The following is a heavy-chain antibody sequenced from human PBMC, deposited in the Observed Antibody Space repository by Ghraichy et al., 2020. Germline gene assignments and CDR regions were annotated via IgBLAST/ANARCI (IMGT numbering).Heavy chain of an antibody. CDR2: INHSGST. D-gene: IGHD5-24*01. J-gene: IGHJ6*03. CDR1: GGSFSGYY. V-gene: IGHV4-34*01. CDR3: ASRRQGYYYYYYMDV. Sequence: TLSLTCAVYGGSFSGYYWSWIRQPPGKGLEWIGEINHSGSTNYNPSLKSRVTISVDTSKNQFSLKLSSVTAADTAVYYCASRRQGYYYYYYMDVWGKGTTVTVSS.